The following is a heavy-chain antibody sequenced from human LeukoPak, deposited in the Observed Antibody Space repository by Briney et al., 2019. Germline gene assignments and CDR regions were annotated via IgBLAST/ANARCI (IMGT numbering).Heavy chain of an antibody. V-gene: IGHV4-31*03. CDR2: IHPSGML. Sequence: HSQTQSLTCTVSGASFNSDDQYWNRIRQSPGKGLEWIGSIHPSGMLYNNPSLESRVTMSRDTSKNQFSLNLNSVTAADTAVYFCSRGLDSRKLGYWGQGILVTVSS. CDR1: GASFNSDDQY. CDR3: SRGLDSRKLGY. D-gene: IGHD3-22*01. J-gene: IGHJ4*02.